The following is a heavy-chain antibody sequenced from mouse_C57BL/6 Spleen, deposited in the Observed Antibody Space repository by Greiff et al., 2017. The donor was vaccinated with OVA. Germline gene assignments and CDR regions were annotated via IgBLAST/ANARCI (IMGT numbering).Heavy chain of an antibody. V-gene: IGHV2-5*01. CDR3: AAPYDGSLLFAY. D-gene: IGHD2-3*01. Sequence: VKLQESGPGLVQPSQSLSITCTVSGFSLTSYGVHWVRQSPGKGLEWLGVIWRGGSTDYNAAFMSRLSITKDNSKSQVFFKMNSLQADDTAIYYRAAPYDGSLLFAYWGQGTLLTVSA. J-gene: IGHJ3*01. CDR1: GFSLTSYG. CDR2: IWRGGST.